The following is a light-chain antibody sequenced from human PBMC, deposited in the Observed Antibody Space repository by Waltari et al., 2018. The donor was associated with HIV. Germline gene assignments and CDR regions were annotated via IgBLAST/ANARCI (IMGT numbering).Light chain of an antibody. V-gene: IGLV1-47*01. Sequence: QSVLTQPPSASGTPGQRVTISCSGRSSNIGSSYVYWYQQLPGTAPKLLIYRNNQRPPGVPDRFSGSKSGTSASLAINGLRSEDEADYYCAAWTDSLTAVVFGGGTKLSVL. CDR3: AAWTDSLTAVV. CDR1: SSNIGSSY. J-gene: IGLJ2*01. CDR2: RNN.